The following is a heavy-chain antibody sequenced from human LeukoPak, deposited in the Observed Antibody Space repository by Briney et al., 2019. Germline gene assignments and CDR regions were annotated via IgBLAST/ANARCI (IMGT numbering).Heavy chain of an antibody. CDR3: AKVRSSGCVNDFEI. V-gene: IGHV3-9*01. CDR1: GFTFDDYA. CDR2: ISWNSGSI. J-gene: IGHJ3*02. Sequence: GRSLRLSCAASGFTFDDYAMHWVRHAPGKGLEWVSGISWNSGSIVYADSVKGRFTISRDNAKNSLYLQMNSLRAEDTAVYCCAKVRSSGCVNDFEIWGQGTIVTVSS. D-gene: IGHD6-19*01.